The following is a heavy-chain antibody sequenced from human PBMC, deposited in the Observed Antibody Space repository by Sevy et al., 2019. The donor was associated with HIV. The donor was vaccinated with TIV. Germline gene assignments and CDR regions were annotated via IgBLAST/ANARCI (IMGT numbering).Heavy chain of an antibody. CDR2: IYYTGSS. CDR1: GISISNYY. CDR3: ARGGPNQQQLDYFDS. J-gene: IGHJ4*02. Sequence: SETLSLTCTVSGISISNYYWTWIRQPPGKGLVWIGYIYYTGSSDSNPSLKSRVTTSVDTSKNQFSLKLSSVTAADTAIYYCARGGPNQQQLDYFDSWGQGILVTVSS. V-gene: IGHV4-59*01. D-gene: IGHD6-13*01.